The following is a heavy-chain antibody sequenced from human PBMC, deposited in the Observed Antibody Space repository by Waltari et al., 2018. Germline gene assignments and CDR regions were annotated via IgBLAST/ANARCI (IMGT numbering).Heavy chain of an antibody. J-gene: IGHJ5*02. CDR1: GGSISSHY. V-gene: IGHV4-59*11. D-gene: IGHD3-22*01. CDR2: IYYSGST. Sequence: QVQLQESGPGLVKPSETLSLTCTVSGGSISSHYWSWTRQPPGKGLEWIGYIYYSGSTNYNPSLKSRVTISVDTSKNQFSLKLSSVTAADTAVYYCARGPDSSGSRGWFDPWGQGTLVTVSS. CDR3: ARGPDSSGSRGWFDP.